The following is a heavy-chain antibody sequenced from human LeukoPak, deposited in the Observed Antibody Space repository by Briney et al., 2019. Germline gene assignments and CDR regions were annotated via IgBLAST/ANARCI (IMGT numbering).Heavy chain of an antibody. CDR3: ARKLGIAVGDYYYYGLDV. V-gene: IGHV4-61*08. CDR2: NDYSGAT. D-gene: IGHD6-19*01. CDR1: GGSVNSGDSF. J-gene: IGHJ6*02. Sequence: SDTLSLTCTVSGGSVNSGDSFWSWLRQPPGKGLEWIGNNDYSGATNYTPHLPRRVHVSIDTSKNPFSLKVRSVPPADTAVYSCARKLGIAVGDYYYYGLDVWGQGTTVTVSS.